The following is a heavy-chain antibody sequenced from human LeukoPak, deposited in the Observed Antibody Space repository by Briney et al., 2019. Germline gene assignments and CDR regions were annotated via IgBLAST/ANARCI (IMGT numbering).Heavy chain of an antibody. V-gene: IGHV3-23*01. CDR3: ARDLSAVAGTAYFDP. CDR1: GFPFSSHG. CDR2: IIGGGGST. Sequence: GGSLRLSCAASGFPFSSHGMSWVRQAPGKGLEWVSGIIGGGGSTYYADSVKGRFTISGDNSRNTLYLQMNSLKTEDTAVYYCARDLSAVAGTAYFDPWGQGTLVTVSS. J-gene: IGHJ5*02. D-gene: IGHD6-19*01.